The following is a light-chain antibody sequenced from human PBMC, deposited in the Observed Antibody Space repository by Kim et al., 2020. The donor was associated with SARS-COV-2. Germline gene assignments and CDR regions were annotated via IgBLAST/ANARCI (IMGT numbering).Light chain of an antibody. Sequence: DIQMTQSPSSLSASVGDRVTITCRASQSISSYLNWYQQKPGKAPKLLIYAASSLQSGVSSRFSGSGSGTDFTLTISSLQPEDFASYYCQQSYSTPPRAFGQGTKGDIK. CDR3: QQSYSTPPRA. J-gene: IGKJ1*01. CDR1: QSISSY. V-gene: IGKV1-39*01. CDR2: AAS.